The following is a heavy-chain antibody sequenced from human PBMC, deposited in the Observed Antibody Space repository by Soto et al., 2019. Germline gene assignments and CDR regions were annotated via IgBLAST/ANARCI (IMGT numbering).Heavy chain of an antibody. Sequence: GGSLRLSCAASGFIFNKSAIHWVRQAPGKGLEWVAFISDDVLNKFYADSAKGRFTISRDNSKNTIYLQMNSLRAEDTAVYYCAQVREEVLLLVALAYWGQGTLVTVSS. CDR1: GFIFNKSA. V-gene: IGHV3-30*18. CDR2: ISDDVLNK. D-gene: IGHD2-8*02. J-gene: IGHJ4*02. CDR3: AQVREEVLLLVALAY.